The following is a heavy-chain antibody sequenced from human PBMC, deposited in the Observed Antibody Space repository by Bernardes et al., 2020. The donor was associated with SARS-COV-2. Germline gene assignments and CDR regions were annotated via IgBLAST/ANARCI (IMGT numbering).Heavy chain of an antibody. J-gene: IGHJ5*02. CDR2: ISFDGRNQ. CDR1: GFTFRSSG. Sequence: GGSLLLSCAASGFTFRSSGMHWVRQAPGKGLEWLAVISFDGRNQWYADSVKGRFTISRDNTKNTLYLQMNSLRVEDTAVYYCANGPSGPAYGIAGVPWGQGTLVTGSS. V-gene: IGHV3-30*18. D-gene: IGHD6-19*01. CDR3: ANGPSGPAYGIAGVP.